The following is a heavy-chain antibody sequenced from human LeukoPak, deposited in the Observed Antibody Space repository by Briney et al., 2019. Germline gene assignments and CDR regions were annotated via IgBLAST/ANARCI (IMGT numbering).Heavy chain of an antibody. CDR3: GRVANSGGMYFDY. J-gene: IGHJ4*02. CDR1: GASISDYY. CDR2: IFYRGNT. V-gene: IGHV4-59*01. D-gene: IGHD1-1*01. Sequence: SETLSLTCTVPGASISDYYWGRIRQPPEKGLEWIGYIFYRGNTNYNPSLKSRVTMSLDTSKNQFSLKLKSVTAADTAVYYCGRVANSGGMYFDYWGQGTLVTVSS.